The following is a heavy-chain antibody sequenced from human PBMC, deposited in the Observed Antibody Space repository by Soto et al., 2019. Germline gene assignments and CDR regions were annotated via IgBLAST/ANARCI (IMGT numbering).Heavy chain of an antibody. CDR1: GFTFSSYS. J-gene: IGHJ4*02. D-gene: IGHD4-17*01. CDR3: ARALDLAPDYGGNTGAFDY. CDR2: ISSSSSYI. V-gene: IGHV3-21*01. Sequence: VQLVESGGGLVKPGGFLRLSCAASGFTFSSYSMNWVRQAPGKGLEWVSSISSSSSYIYYADSVKGRFTISRDNAKNSLYLQMNSLRAEDTAVYYCARALDLAPDYGGNTGAFDYWGQGTLVTVSS.